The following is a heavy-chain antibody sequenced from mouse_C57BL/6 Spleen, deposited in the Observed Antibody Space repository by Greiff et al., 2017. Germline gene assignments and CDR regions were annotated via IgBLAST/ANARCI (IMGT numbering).Heavy chain of an antibody. J-gene: IGHJ4*01. CDR2: ISSGSSTI. CDR1: GFTFSDYG. CDR3: ARDDYSNYGALYYAMDY. Sequence: VQLQESGGGLVKPGGSLKLSCAASGFTFSDYGMHWVRQAPEKGLEWVAYISSGSSTIYYADTVKGRFTISRDNAKNTLFLQMTSLRSEDTAMYYCARDDYSNYGALYYAMDYWGQGTSVTVSS. D-gene: IGHD2-5*01. V-gene: IGHV5-17*01.